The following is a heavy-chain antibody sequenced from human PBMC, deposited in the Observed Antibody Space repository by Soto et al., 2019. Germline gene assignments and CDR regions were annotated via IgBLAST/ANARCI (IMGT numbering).Heavy chain of an antibody. CDR1: GFTFSSYG. CDR2: ISYDGSNK. D-gene: IGHD3-10*01. J-gene: IGHJ5*02. V-gene: IGHV3-30*18. CDR3: AKDRMVRGVNWFDP. Sequence: QVQLVESRGGVVQPGRSLRLSCAASGFTFSSYGMHWVRQAPGKGLEWVAVISYDGSNKYYADSVKGRFTISRDNSKNTLYLQMNSLRAEDTAVYYCAKDRMVRGVNWFDPWGQGTLVTVSS.